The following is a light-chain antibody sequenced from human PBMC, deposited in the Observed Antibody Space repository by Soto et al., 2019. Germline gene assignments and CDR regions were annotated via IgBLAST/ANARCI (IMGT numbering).Light chain of an antibody. CDR3: SSYAGSNNLGV. CDR2: EVS. J-gene: IGLJ2*01. Sequence: QSALTQPPSASGSPGQSVTISCTGTSSDGGGYNYVSWYQQHPGKAPKLMIYEVSKRPSGVPDRFSVSKSGNTASLTVSGLQAEDEADYYCSSYAGSNNLGVFGGGTKLTVL. V-gene: IGLV2-8*01. CDR1: SSDGGGYNY.